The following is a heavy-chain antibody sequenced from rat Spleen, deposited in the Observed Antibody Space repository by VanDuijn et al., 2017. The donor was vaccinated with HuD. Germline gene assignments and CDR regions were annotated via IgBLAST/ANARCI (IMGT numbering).Heavy chain of an antibody. V-gene: IGHV5-29*01. CDR2: ISSDGSST. CDR1: GFTFSNYG. CDR3: ARDIYGGYSEFGYFAY. J-gene: IGHJ3*01. D-gene: IGHD1-11*01. Sequence: EVQLVESGGGLVQPGTSMKLSCAASGFTFSNYGMAWVRQAPTKGLEWVATISSDGSSTYYRDSVEGRFTISRDNAKSTLYLQMDSLRSEDTATYFCARDIYGGYSEFGYFAYWGQGTLVTVSS.